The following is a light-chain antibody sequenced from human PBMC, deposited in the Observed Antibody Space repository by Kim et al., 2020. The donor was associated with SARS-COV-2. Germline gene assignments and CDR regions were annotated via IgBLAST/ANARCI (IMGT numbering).Light chain of an antibody. J-gene: IGLJ1*01. CDR2: DVI. Sequence: QSALTQPASVSGSPGQSITISCTGASSDVGTYNFVSWYQQHPGKAPKLIIYDVINRPSGVSHRFSASKSGNTASLTISGLQADEEADYFCVSYTGSATLYVFGTGTKVTVL. CDR3: VSYTGSATLYV. V-gene: IGLV2-14*03. CDR1: SSDVGTYNF.